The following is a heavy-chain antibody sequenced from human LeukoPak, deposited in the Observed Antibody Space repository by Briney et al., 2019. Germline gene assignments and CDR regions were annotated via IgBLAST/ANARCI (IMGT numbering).Heavy chain of an antibody. CDR3: ARQSVLMVYARDY. J-gene: IGHJ4*02. D-gene: IGHD2-8*01. CDR1: GGSISSSSYY. CDR2: IYYSGST. V-gene: IGHV4-39*01. Sequence: SETLSLTCTVSGGSISSSSYYWGWIRQPPGKGLEWIGSIYYSGSTYYNPSLKSRVTISVDTSKNQFSLKLSSVTAADTAVYYCARQSVLMVYARDYWGQGTLVTASP.